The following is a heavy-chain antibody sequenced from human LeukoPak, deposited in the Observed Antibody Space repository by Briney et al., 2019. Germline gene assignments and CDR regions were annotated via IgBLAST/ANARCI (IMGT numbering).Heavy chain of an antibody. CDR3: ARVSYYYGSGSSYYFDY. D-gene: IGHD3-10*01. J-gene: IGHJ4*02. CDR2: IYASGNT. CDR1: GGSISSYY. V-gene: IGHV4-4*07. Sequence: SETLSLTCTVSGGSISSYYWSWVRQPAGKGLEWIGRIYASGNTNYNPSLKGRVTISVDTPKNQFSLKLSSVTAADTAVYYCARVSYYYGSGSSYYFDYWGQGTLVTVSS.